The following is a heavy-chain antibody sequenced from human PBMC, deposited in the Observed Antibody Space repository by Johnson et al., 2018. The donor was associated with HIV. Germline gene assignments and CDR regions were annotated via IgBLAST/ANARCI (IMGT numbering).Heavy chain of an antibody. CDR2: IRYDGSNK. V-gene: IGHV3-30*02. Sequence: QVQLVESGGGVIRPGGSLRLSCAASGFTFSSYGMHWVRQAPGKGLEWVAFIRYDGSNKYYADSVKGRFTISRDNSKNTLYLQMNSLRADDTAVYYCAPIAANHDAFDIWGQGTMVTVSS. J-gene: IGHJ3*02. CDR3: APIAANHDAFDI. D-gene: IGHD6-6*01. CDR1: GFTFSSYG.